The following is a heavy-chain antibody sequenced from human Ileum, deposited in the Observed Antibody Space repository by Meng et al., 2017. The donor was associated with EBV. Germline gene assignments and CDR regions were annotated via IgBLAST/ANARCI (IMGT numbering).Heavy chain of an antibody. V-gene: IGHV4-61*01. CDR2: MYYSGST. CDR3: AGGPHSWGRH. J-gene: IGHJ4*02. Sequence: LAKPAPEGVRPPWRTLSHSTVSGGSSSSAHYCWTWIRQPPGKGLEWIGYMYYSGSTNYNPSLESRVTISVDTSKNQFSLKLSSVTAADTAVYYCAGGPHSWGRHWGQGTLVTVSS. CDR1: GGSSSSAHYC. D-gene: IGHD2-15*01.